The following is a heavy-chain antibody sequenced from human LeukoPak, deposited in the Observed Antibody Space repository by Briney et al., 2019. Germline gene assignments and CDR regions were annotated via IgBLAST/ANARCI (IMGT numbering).Heavy chain of an antibody. Sequence: GGSLRLSCAASGFTFSSYEMNWVRQAPGKGLEWVSYISSSGSTIYYADSVKGRFTISRDNAKNSLYLQMNSLRAEDMALYYCAREDQPRGTFDYWGQGILVTVSS. CDR3: AREDQPRGTFDY. V-gene: IGHV3-48*03. D-gene: IGHD2-15*01. J-gene: IGHJ4*02. CDR2: ISSSGSTI. CDR1: GFTFSSYE.